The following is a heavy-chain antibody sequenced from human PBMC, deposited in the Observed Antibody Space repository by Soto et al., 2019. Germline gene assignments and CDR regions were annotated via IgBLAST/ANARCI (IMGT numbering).Heavy chain of an antibody. Sequence: QVQLQESGPGLVKPSQTLSLTCTVSGGSISSGGYYWSWSRQHPGKGLEWIGYIYYSGSTYYNPSLKSRVTISVDTSKNQFSLKLSSVTAADTAVYYCARSLGYCSSTSCYYFDYWGHGTLVTVSS. CDR3: ARSLGYCSSTSCYYFDY. V-gene: IGHV4-31*03. J-gene: IGHJ4*01. CDR2: IYYSGST. D-gene: IGHD2-2*03. CDR1: GGSISSGGYY.